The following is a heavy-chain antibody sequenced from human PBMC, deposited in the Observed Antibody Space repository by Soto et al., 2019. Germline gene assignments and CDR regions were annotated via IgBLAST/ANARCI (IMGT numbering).Heavy chain of an antibody. V-gene: IGHV4-61*01. CDR2: VYYSGST. CDR3: ARGHDFWSGFSYFDY. Sequence: SLTCTVSGGSVSSGSHYWSWIRQPPGKRLEWVGYVYYSGSTNYNPSLQSRVTISVDTSKNQFSLKMNSVTAADTAVYYCARGHDFWSGFSYFDYWGQGTLVTVSS. J-gene: IGHJ4*02. CDR1: GGSVSSGSHY. D-gene: IGHD3-3*01.